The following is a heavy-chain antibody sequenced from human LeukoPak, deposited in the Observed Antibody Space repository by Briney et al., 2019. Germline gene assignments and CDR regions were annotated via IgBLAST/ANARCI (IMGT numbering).Heavy chain of an antibody. Sequence: LTGGSLRLSCAASGFTFSSYAMSWVRQAPGKGLEWVSAISGSGGSTYYADSVKGRFTISRDNSKNTLYLQVNSLRAEDTAVYYCAKDQTAKVGATLDYWGQGTLVTVSS. CDR1: GFTFSSYA. V-gene: IGHV3-23*01. CDR2: ISGSGGST. D-gene: IGHD1-26*01. CDR3: AKDQTAKVGATLDY. J-gene: IGHJ4*02.